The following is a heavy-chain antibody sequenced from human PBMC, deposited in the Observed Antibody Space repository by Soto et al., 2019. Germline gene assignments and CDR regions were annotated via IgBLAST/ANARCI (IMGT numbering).Heavy chain of an antibody. CDR1: GFTFSSYA. CDR3: AKYLRYYDSSGYSPPLDAFDI. Sequence: PGGSLRLSCAASGFTFSSYAMSWVRQAPGKGLEWVSAISGSGGSTYYADSVKGRFTISRDNSKNTLYLQMNSLRAEDTAVYYCAKYLRYYDSSGYSPPLDAFDIWGQGTMVTVSS. CDR2: ISGSGGST. J-gene: IGHJ3*02. D-gene: IGHD3-22*01. V-gene: IGHV3-23*01.